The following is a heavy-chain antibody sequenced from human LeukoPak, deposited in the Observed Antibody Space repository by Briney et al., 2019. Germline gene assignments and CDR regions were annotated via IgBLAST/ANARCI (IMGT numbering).Heavy chain of an antibody. CDR3: AKDGGAFDY. D-gene: IGHD3-16*01. CDR1: GFTFSSYG. J-gene: IGHJ4*02. V-gene: IGHV3-30*18. CDR2: ISYDGSNK. Sequence: GGSLRLSCAASGFTFSSYGMHWVRQAPGKGLEWVAVISYDGSNKYYADSVKGRFTISRDNSKNTLYLQMNSLRAEDTAVYYCAKDGGAFDYWGQETLVTVSS.